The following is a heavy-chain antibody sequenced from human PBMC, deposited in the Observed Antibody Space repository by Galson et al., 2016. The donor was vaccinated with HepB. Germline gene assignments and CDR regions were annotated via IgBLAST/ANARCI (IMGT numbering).Heavy chain of an antibody. J-gene: IGHJ4*02. V-gene: IGHV4-39*01. D-gene: IGHD5-12*01. CDR3: ARHEWLRYLHQ. CDR2: IYYSGTA. Sequence: SETLSLTCTVSGGSVSRSSSYWAWIRQPPGKGLEWIGNIYYSGTAYYNPSLKSRVTVSVDTSKNQFSLNLSSVTAADTAVYYCARHEWLRYLHQWGQGTLVTVSS. CDR1: GGSVSRSSSY.